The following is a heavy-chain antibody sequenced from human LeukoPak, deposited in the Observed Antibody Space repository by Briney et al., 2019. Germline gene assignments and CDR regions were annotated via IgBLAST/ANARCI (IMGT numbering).Heavy chain of an antibody. Sequence: SVKVSCKASGGTFSSYAVSWVRQAPGQGLEWMGGVIPIFGTANYAQKFQGRVTITADESTSTAYMELSSLRSEGTAVYYCARVEQQLVRGYWGQGTLVTVSS. J-gene: IGHJ4*02. CDR3: ARVEQQLVRGY. CDR2: VIPIFGTA. CDR1: GGTFSSYA. D-gene: IGHD6-13*01. V-gene: IGHV1-69*13.